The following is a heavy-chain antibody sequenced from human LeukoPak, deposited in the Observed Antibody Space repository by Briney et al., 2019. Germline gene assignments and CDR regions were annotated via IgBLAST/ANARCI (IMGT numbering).Heavy chain of an antibody. V-gene: IGHV4-59*01. D-gene: IGHD3-3*01. J-gene: IGHJ4*02. CDR3: ARFWSGRPLDY. CDR1: GDSISSYY. Sequence: PSETLSLTCTVSGDSISSYYWSWIRQPPGKGPEWIGYIYYTGSTSYNPSLTSRVTISLDMSKNQFSLNLSSVTAADTAVYYCARFWSGRPLDYWGQGTLVTVSS. CDR2: IYYTGST.